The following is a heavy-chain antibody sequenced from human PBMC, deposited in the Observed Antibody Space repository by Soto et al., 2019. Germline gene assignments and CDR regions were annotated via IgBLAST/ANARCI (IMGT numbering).Heavy chain of an antibody. D-gene: IGHD2-15*01. Sequence: QVQLQESGPGLVKPSQTLSLTCTVSGDSIDSGDYYWSWIRQPPGKGLEWIGCIYYRGNTYYNPSRTIXSXIXXEPSNSEFLLCLCVVAAAESALSYCARAFRRHSCPPGPIEYWGQRSLVTVSS. CDR1: GDSIDSGDYY. CDR2: IYYRGNT. V-gene: IGHV4-30-4*01. CDR3: ARAFRRHSCPPGPIEY. J-gene: IGHJ4*02.